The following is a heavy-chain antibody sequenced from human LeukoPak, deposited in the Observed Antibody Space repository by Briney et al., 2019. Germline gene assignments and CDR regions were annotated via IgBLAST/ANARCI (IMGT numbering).Heavy chain of an antibody. Sequence: PSETLSLTCAVYGGSFSGYYWSWIRQPPGKGLEWIGEINHSGSTNYNPSLKSRVTISVDTSKNQFSLKLSSVTAADTAVYYCATSYYDLWSGYSRGIGFDYWGQGTLVTVSS. J-gene: IGHJ4*02. CDR1: GGSFSGYY. D-gene: IGHD3-3*01. CDR2: INHSGST. V-gene: IGHV4-34*01. CDR3: ATSYYDLWSGYSRGIGFDY.